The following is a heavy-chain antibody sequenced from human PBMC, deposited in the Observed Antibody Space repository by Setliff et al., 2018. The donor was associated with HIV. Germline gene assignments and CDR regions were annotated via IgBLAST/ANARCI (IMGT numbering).Heavy chain of an antibody. CDR3: ARTINRAFDI. CDR2: IYSGGYT. J-gene: IGHJ3*02. V-gene: IGHV3-53*01. CDR1: GFTVSSNY. Sequence: LRLSCAASGFTVSSNYMSWVRQAPGKGLKWVAVIYSGGYTYYADSVKGRFIFSRDNSKNTLYLQMNSLRAEDTAVYYCARTINRAFDIWGQGTMVTVSS.